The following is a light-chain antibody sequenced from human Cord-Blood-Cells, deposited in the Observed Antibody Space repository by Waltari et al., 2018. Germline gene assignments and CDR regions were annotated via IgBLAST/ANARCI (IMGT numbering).Light chain of an antibody. Sequence: QSALTQPASVSGSPGQSLTISSTGTSRDVGSTNPVSWYQQHPGKAPKLMIYEGSKRPSGVSNRFSGSKSGNTASLTISGLQAEDEADYYCCSYAGSSTLVFGGGTKLTVL. CDR1: SRDVGSTNP. V-gene: IGLV2-23*01. CDR2: EGS. J-gene: IGLJ3*02. CDR3: CSYAGSSTLV.